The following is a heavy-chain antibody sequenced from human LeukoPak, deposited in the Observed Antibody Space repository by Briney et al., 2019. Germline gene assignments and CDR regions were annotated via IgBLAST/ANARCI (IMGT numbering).Heavy chain of an antibody. Sequence: PGGSLRLSCAASGFTFSSYAMSWVRQAPGKGLEWVSAISGSGGSTYYADSVKGRFTVSRDNSKNTLYLQMNSLRAEDTAVYYCARNGGYYDSSGYYVDYWGQGTLVTVSS. CDR1: GFTFSSYA. V-gene: IGHV3-23*01. CDR3: ARNGGYYDSSGYYVDY. CDR2: ISGSGGST. D-gene: IGHD3-22*01. J-gene: IGHJ4*02.